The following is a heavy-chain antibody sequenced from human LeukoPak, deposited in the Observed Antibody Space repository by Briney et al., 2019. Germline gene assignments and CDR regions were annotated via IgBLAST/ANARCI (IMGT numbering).Heavy chain of an antibody. Sequence: GGSLRLPCAASGFTFNIFAMNWVRQASGRGLEWVSTISGSGISTYYADSVKGRFTISRDNSKNTLYLQINSLRDEDTAVYFCAKDQHGYDKPIDYWGQGTLVTVSS. J-gene: IGHJ4*02. D-gene: IGHD5-12*01. CDR1: GFTFNIFA. V-gene: IGHV3-23*01. CDR3: AKDQHGYDKPIDY. CDR2: ISGSGIST.